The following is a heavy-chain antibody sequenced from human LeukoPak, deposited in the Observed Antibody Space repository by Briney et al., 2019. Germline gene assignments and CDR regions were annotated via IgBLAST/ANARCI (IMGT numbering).Heavy chain of an antibody. Sequence: PGGSLRLSCAASGFTFSSYSMNWVRQAPGKGLEWVSYISSSSSTIYYADSVKGRFTISRDNAKNSLYLQMNSLRAEDTAVYYCARVSGYDGSGYYLGYGAFDIWGQGTMVTVSS. D-gene: IGHD3-22*01. CDR2: ISSSSSTI. CDR1: GFTFSSYS. CDR3: ARVSGYDGSGYYLGYGAFDI. V-gene: IGHV3-48*04. J-gene: IGHJ3*02.